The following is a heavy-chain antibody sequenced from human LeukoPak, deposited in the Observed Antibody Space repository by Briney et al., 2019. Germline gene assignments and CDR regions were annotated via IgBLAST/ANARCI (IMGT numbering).Heavy chain of an antibody. J-gene: IGHJ6*02. V-gene: IGHV3-7*03. CDR3: ARNNGMDV. CDR1: GFALSSHW. Sequence: GGSRRLSCAASGFALSSHWMTWVRQVPGRGPEWVANVNRDGSETYYLDSVKGRFTISKDNAKNSLYLQMNSLRAEDTALYHCARNNGMDVWGQGTTVIVSS. CDR2: VNRDGSET.